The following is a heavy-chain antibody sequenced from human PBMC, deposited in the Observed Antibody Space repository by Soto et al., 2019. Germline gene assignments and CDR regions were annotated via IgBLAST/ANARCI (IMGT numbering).Heavy chain of an antibody. D-gene: IGHD2-2*01. Sequence: GASVKVSCKASGYTFTSYGISWVRQAPGQGLERMGWISAYNGNTNYAQKLQGRVTMTTDTSTSTAYMELRSLRSDDTAVYYCAREGECSSTSCSSYYYGMDVWGQGTTVTVSS. CDR1: GYTFTSYG. V-gene: IGHV1-18*01. J-gene: IGHJ6*02. CDR3: AREGECSSTSCSSYYYGMDV. CDR2: ISAYNGNT.